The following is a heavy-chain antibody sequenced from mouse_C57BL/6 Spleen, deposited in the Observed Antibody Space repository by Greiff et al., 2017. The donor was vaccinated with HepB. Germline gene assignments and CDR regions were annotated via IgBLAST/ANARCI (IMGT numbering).Heavy chain of an antibody. Sequence: EVQLVESGGGLVKPGGSLKLSCAASGFTFSDYGMHWVRQAPEKGLEWVAYISSGSSTIYYADTVKGRFTISRDNAKNTLFLQMTSLRSEDAAMYYCARKITTVVAPMDYWGQGTSVTVSS. J-gene: IGHJ4*01. V-gene: IGHV5-17*01. CDR3: ARKITTVVAPMDY. CDR2: ISSGSSTI. D-gene: IGHD1-1*01. CDR1: GFTFSDYG.